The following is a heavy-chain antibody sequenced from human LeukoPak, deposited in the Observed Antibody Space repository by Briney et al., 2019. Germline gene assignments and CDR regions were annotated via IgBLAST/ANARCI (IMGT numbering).Heavy chain of an antibody. D-gene: IGHD2-15*01. Sequence: SGGSLRLSCAASGFTFDDYTMHWVRQAPGKGLEWVSLISWDGGSTYYADSVKGRFTISRDNSKNSLYLQMNSLRTEDTALYYCAKDQTGYCSGGSCYPGVFGYWGQGTLVTVSS. V-gene: IGHV3-43*01. CDR2: ISWDGGST. CDR3: AKDQTGYCSGGSCYPGVFGY. J-gene: IGHJ4*02. CDR1: GFTFDDYT.